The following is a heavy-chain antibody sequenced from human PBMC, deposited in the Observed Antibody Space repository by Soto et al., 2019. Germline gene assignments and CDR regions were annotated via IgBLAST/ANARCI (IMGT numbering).Heavy chain of an antibody. D-gene: IGHD3-22*01. V-gene: IGHV1-69*13. CDR2: IIPIFGTA. CDR3: ARGSDYDSSGYYYSWFDP. J-gene: IGHJ5*02. Sequence: SVKVSCKASGCTFSSYAISWVRQAPGQGLEWMGGIIPIFGTANYAQKFQGRVTITADESTSTAYMELSSLRSEDTAVYYCARGSDYDSSGYYYSWFDPWGQGTLVTVSS. CDR1: GCTFSSYA.